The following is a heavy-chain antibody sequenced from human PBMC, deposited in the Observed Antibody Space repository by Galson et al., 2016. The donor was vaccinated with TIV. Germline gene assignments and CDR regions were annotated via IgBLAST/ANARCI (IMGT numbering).Heavy chain of an antibody. J-gene: IGHJ3*02. CDR2: ISSSGFS. D-gene: IGHD6-13*01. CDR3: ARHPEDSSSWYLSRNAFEI. Sequence: SKTLSLTCNVSGDSISSSYWSWIRQPPGKGLEWIGFISSSGFSNYNPTLKSRVTMSVDASKKQISLKLSSVTAADTAVYYCARHPEDSSSWYLSRNAFEIWGQGTMVTISS. V-gene: IGHV4-59*08. CDR1: GDSISSSY.